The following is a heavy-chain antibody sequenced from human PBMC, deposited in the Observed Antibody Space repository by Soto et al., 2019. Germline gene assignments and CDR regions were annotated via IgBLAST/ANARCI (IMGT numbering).Heavy chain of an antibody. Sequence: QITLKESGPTLVKPTQTLTLTCTFSGFSLSTSGVGVGWIRQPPGKALEWLALIYWDGDERYSPSLRTRLTIPKDTSNSQVVLTMTNMDPVDTATYYCAHRSRPSGVFDYWGQGTLVTVSS. V-gene: IGHV2-5*02. CDR2: IYWDGDE. CDR1: GFSLSTSGVG. J-gene: IGHJ4*02. CDR3: AHRSRPSGVFDY. D-gene: IGHD3-3*01.